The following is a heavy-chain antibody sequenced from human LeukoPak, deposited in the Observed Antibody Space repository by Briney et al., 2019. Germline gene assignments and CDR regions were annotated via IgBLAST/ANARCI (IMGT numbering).Heavy chain of an antibody. J-gene: IGHJ4*02. V-gene: IGHV4-38-2*01. CDR3: ARNRSMTTTPGFDH. Sequence: SETLSLTCAVSAYSIRGDDYWGWVRQSPGKGLEWIGSIYHSGSTHYNPSLKSRITISGDTSKNHFSLMLNSVTAADTAVYYCARNRSMTTTPGFDHWGQGTLVTVSS. CDR2: IYHSGST. D-gene: IGHD4-11*01. CDR1: AYSIRGDDY.